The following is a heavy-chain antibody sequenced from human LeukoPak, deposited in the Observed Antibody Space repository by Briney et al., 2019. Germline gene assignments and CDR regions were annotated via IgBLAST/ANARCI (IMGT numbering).Heavy chain of an antibody. CDR3: ARAGYYGDDAFDL. J-gene: IGHJ3*01. Sequence: QPGGSLRLSCVASGFTIGSYWMSWVRQAPGKGLEWVANIRQDGSEKYYVDSVKGRLTISRDNAKNSLYLQMNNLTAADTAIYYCARAGYYGDDAFDLWGQGTRVTVSS. V-gene: IGHV3-7*01. CDR1: GFTIGSYW. D-gene: IGHD2/OR15-2a*01. CDR2: IRQDGSEK.